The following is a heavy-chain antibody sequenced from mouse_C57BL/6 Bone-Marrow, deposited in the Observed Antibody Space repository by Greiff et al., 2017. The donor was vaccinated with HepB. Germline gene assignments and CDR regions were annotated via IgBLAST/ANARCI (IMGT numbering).Heavy chain of an antibody. CDR2: IRLKSDNYAT. CDR3: VTAQAIDYYAMDY. J-gene: IGHJ4*01. CDR1: GFTFSNYW. Sequence: VQLKESGGGLVQPGGSMKLSCVASGFTFSNYWMNWVRQSPEKGLEWVAKIRLKSDNYATHYAESVKGRFTISRDDTKSSVYLQMNNLRAEDTVIYYCVTAQAIDYYAMDYWGQGTSVTVSS. V-gene: IGHV6-3*01. D-gene: IGHD3-2*02.